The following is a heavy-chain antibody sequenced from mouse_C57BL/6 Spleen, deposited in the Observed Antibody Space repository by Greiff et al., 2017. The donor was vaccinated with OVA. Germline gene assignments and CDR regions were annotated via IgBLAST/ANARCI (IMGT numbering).Heavy chain of an antibody. CDR2: IDPSDSET. Sequence: QVQLQQPGAELVRPGSSVKLSCKASGYTFTSYWMHWVKQRPIQGLEWIGNIDPSDSETHYNQKFKDKATLTVDKSSSTAYMQLSSLTSEDSAVYYCASGGISSWFAYWGQGTLVTVSA. CDR1: GYTFTSYW. V-gene: IGHV1-52*01. CDR3: ASGGISSWFAY. J-gene: IGHJ3*01. D-gene: IGHD1-1*02.